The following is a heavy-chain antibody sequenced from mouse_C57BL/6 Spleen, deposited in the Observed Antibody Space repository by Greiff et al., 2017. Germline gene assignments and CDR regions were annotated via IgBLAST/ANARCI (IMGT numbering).Heavy chain of an antibody. CDR1: GYTFTSYW. J-gene: IGHJ3*01. Sequence: EVQLQQSGTVLGRPGASVKMSCKTSGYTFTSYWMHWVKQRPGQGLEWIGAIYPGNSDTSYNQKFKGKAKLTAVTSASTAYMELSSLTNEDSAVYYCTRDYYGSSPWFAYWGQGTLVTVSA. CDR2: IYPGNSDT. CDR3: TRDYYGSSPWFAY. V-gene: IGHV1-5*01. D-gene: IGHD1-1*01.